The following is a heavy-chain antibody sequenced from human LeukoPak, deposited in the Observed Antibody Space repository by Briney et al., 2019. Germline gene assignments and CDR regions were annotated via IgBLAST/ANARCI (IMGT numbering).Heavy chain of an antibody. J-gene: IGHJ4*02. CDR1: GGSISSGGYY. CDR3: VAFYSSGWYHATPTPTYYLDY. V-gene: IGHV4-30-2*01. D-gene: IGHD6-19*01. Sequence: SQTLSLTCTVSGGSISSGGYYWSWIRQPPGKGLEWIGYIYHSGSTYYNPSLKSRVTISVDRSKNQFSLKLSSVTAADTAVYYCVAFYSSGWYHATPTPTYYLDYWGQGTLVTVSS. CDR2: IYHSGST.